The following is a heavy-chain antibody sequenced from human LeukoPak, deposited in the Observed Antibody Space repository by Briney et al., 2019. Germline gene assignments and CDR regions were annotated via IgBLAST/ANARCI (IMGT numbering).Heavy chain of an antibody. J-gene: IGHJ4*02. CDR2: IDASGST. Sequence: SETLSLTCTVSGASVSSYYWIWIRQPAGRGLEWIGRIDASGSTNYNPSLKSRVTMSVDSSKNQFSLKLSSVTAADTAVYYCARGKVVAGTPGQNSWDYWGQGTLVTVSS. CDR3: ARGKVVAGTPGQNSWDY. V-gene: IGHV4-4*07. D-gene: IGHD6-19*01. CDR1: GASVSSYY.